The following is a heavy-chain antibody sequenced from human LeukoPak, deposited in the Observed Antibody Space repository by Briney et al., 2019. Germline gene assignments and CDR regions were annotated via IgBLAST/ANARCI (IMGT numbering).Heavy chain of an antibody. CDR1: GDSIGSYY. Sequence: SETLSLTCTVSGDSIGSYYWSWIRQPAGKGLEWIGRIHPSGSTNYNPSLKSRVTLSVDTSKNEFSLKLSSVTAADTAVYYCARGPPPDLDYWGRGTLVTVSS. CDR2: IHPSGST. J-gene: IGHJ4*02. V-gene: IGHV4-4*07. CDR3: ARGPPPDLDY.